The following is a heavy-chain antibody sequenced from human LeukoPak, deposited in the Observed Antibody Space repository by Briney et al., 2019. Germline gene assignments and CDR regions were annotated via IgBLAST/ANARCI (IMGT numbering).Heavy chain of an antibody. Sequence: GGSLRLSCAASGFTFSSYAMSWVRQAPGKGLEWVSAISGSGGSTYYADSVKGRFTISRDNSKNTLYLQMNSLRAEDTAVYYCAKSVCSGGSCYYRHFDYWGQGTLVNVSS. CDR1: GFTFSSYA. CDR3: AKSVCSGGSCYYRHFDY. V-gene: IGHV3-23*01. CDR2: ISGSGGST. J-gene: IGHJ4*02. D-gene: IGHD2-15*01.